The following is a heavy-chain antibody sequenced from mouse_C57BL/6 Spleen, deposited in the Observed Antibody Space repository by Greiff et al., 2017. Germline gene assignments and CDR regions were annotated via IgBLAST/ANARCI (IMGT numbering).Heavy chain of an antibody. D-gene: IGHD1-1*01. CDR2: INPYNGGT. CDR1: GYTFTDYY. CDR3: ARLEDGSSYNYAMDY. J-gene: IGHJ4*01. Sequence: EVQLQESGPVLVKPGASVKMSCKASGYTFTDYYMNWVKQSHGKSLEWIGVINPYNGGTSYNQKFKGKATLTVDKSSSTAYMELNSLTSEDSAVYYCARLEDGSSYNYAMDYWGQGTSVTVSS. V-gene: IGHV1-19*01.